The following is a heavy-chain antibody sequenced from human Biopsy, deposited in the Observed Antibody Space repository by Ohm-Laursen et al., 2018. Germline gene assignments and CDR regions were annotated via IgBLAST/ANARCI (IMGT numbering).Heavy chain of an antibody. CDR3: AKGQDLTAGAEYFQY. Sequence: ASVKVSCKTSGYTFTGYFLHWVRQVPGQGLEWMGWINPNSGTTKIAENFQGSVTMARDTSITTAYLDLTRLTSDDTAVYFCAKGQDLTAGAEYFQYWGQGALITVSS. J-gene: IGHJ1*01. D-gene: IGHD3-9*01. V-gene: IGHV1-2*04. CDR1: GYTFTGYF. CDR2: INPNSGTT.